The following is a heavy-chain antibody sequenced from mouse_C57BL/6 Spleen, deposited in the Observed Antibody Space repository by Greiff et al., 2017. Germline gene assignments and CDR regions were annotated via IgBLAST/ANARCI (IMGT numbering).Heavy chain of an antibody. CDR3: ARGDGYSYAMDY. D-gene: IGHD2-3*01. CDR2: IDPEDGET. V-gene: IGHV14-2*01. Sequence: VQLQQSGAELVKPGASVKLSCTASGFNINDYYMHWVKQRAEQGLEWIGRIDPEDGETKYAPKFQGKATLTADTSSTTAYLQLSSLTSEDTAVYYCARGDGYSYAMDYWGQGTSVTVSS. J-gene: IGHJ4*01. CDR1: GFNINDYY.